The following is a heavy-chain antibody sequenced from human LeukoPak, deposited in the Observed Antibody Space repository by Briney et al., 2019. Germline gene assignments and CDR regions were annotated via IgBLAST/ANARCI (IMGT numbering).Heavy chain of an antibody. Sequence: SSETLSLTCTVSGASISSDTYFWSWIRQPAGKGLEWIGRISSTGRTDYNPSLTARVTISIDMSKNQFSMKLSSVTVADTAVYYCAKGAGPPWFDPWGQGTLVTVSS. D-gene: IGHD6-19*01. CDR1: GASISSDTYF. J-gene: IGHJ5*02. V-gene: IGHV4-61*02. CDR3: AKGAGPPWFDP. CDR2: ISSTGRT.